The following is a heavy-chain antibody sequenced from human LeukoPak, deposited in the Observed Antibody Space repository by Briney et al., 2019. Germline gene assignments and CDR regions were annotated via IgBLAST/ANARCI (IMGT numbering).Heavy chain of an antibody. CDR3: ARDQSSGGRWLDY. CDR1: GFTFSTFA. Sequence: GGSPRLSCAVSGFTFSTFAVHWVRQAPGKGLEWVAVISYDRSKTYYADSVKGRFTNSRDNSKNTVYLQMNSLSTEDTAMYYCARDQSSGGRWLDYWGRGTLVTVSS. D-gene: IGHD2-15*01. V-gene: IGHV3-30-3*01. CDR2: ISYDRSKT. J-gene: IGHJ4*02.